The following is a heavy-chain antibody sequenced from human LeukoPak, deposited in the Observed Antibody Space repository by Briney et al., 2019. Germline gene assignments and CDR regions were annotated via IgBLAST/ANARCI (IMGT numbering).Heavy chain of an antibody. CDR1: GGSISSSSYY. CDR2: INHSGST. V-gene: IGHV4-39*07. D-gene: IGHD6-13*01. CDR3: ARIAAAGIDY. J-gene: IGHJ4*02. Sequence: KSSETLSLTCTVSGGSISSSSYYWSWIRQPPGKGLEWIGEINHSGSTNYNPSLKSRVTISVDTSKNQFSLKLSSVTAADTAVYYCARIAAAGIDYWGQGTLVTVSS.